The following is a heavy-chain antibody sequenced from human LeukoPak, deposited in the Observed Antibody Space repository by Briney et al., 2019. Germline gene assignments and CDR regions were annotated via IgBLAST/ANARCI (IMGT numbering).Heavy chain of an antibody. Sequence: GGSMRLSCAASGFTFSSYSMNWVRQAPGKGLEWVSSISSSSSYIYYADSVKGRFTISRDNAKNSLYLQMNSLRAEDTAVYYCARDKASGGDYWGQGTLVTVSS. CDR3: ARDKASGGDY. CDR1: GFTFSSYS. D-gene: IGHD6-25*01. V-gene: IGHV3-21*01. CDR2: ISSSSSYI. J-gene: IGHJ4*02.